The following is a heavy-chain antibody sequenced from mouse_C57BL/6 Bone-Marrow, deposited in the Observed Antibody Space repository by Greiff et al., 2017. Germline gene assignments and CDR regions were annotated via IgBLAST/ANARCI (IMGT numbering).Heavy chain of an antibody. V-gene: IGHV1-64*01. CDR1: GYAFSSSW. CDR2: MLPHGGSP. Sequence: QVQLQQSGPELVKPGASVKISCKASGYAFSSSWMNWVKQRPGQGLEWIGMMLPHGGSPDYNEKFKSEDTLSVEKSSKTAYMELSSLTSEDSAVYYCARCYDYDANTRYYGGQGTSGTGSS. J-gene: IGHJ4*01. D-gene: IGHD2-4*01. CDR3: ARCYDYDANTRYY.